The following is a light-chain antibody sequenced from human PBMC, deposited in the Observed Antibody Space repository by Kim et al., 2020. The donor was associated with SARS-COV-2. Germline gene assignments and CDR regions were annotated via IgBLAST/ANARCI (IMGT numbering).Light chain of an antibody. J-gene: IGLJ2*01. CDR3: AAWDDSLNVV. CDR1: SSNIGSNT. Sequence: PGQRVTISCSGSSSNIGSNTVNWYQQRPGTAPKLPIYSNNQRPSGVPDRFSGSKSGTSASLAISGLQSEDEADYYCAAWDDSLNVVFGGGTQLTVL. V-gene: IGLV1-44*01. CDR2: SNN.